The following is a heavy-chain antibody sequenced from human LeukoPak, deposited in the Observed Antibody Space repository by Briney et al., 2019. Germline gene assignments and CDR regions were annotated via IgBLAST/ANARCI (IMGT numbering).Heavy chain of an antibody. D-gene: IGHD1-7*01. CDR1: GYTFTSYY. V-gene: IGHV1-46*01. CDR2: INPSGGST. CDR3: ARDGLRYNWNYEAIRYNWFDP. J-gene: IGHJ5*02. Sequence: ASVKVSCKASGYTFTSYYMHWVRQAPGQGLEWMGIINPSGGSTSYAQKFQGRVTMTRDTSISTAYMELRSLRSDDTAVYYCARDGLRYNWNYEAIRYNWFDPWGQGTLVTVSS.